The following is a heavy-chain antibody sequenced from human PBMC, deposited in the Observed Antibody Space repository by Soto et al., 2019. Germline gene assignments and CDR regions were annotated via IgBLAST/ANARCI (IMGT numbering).Heavy chain of an antibody. Sequence: QVQLVQSGAEVKKPGASVKVSCKASGYTFTSFHINWVRQAPGKGLEWMGWISAYNGNTNYAQKLQGRGTMTTDTSTSTPYMELRSLRSDDTAVYYCARDAPPADYWGQGTLVTVSS. CDR1: GYTFTSFH. V-gene: IGHV1-18*01. CDR3: ARDAPPADY. CDR2: ISAYNGNT. J-gene: IGHJ4*02.